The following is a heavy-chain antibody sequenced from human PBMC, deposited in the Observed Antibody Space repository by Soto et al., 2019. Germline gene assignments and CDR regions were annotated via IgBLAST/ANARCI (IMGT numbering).Heavy chain of an antibody. V-gene: IGHV3-15*07. J-gene: IGHJ4*02. CDR2: IKSKTDGGTT. CDR3: TTFANYGGNSPFDH. Sequence: EVQLVESGGGLVKPGGSLRLSCAASGFTFNNAWMNWVRQAPGKGLEWVGRIKSKTDGGTTDFAAPVKGRFTISRDDSKTTLYLQMNSLKTEDTAVYYCTTFANYGGNSPFDHWGQGTLVTVSS. D-gene: IGHD4-17*01. CDR1: GFTFNNAW.